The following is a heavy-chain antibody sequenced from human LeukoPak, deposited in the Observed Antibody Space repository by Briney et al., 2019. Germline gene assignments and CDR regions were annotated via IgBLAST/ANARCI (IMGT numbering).Heavy chain of an antibody. CDR1: GFNFRTYG. Sequence: GRSLRLSCAASGFNFRTYGMHWVRQAPGKGLEWLAIIWHDGSNKYYGDSVKGRFTISRDNAKNSLYLQMNSLRAEDTAVYYCAIEYSSSWVDYWGQGTLVTVSS. J-gene: IGHJ4*02. D-gene: IGHD6-13*01. CDR2: IWHDGSNK. V-gene: IGHV3-33*03. CDR3: AIEYSSSWVDY.